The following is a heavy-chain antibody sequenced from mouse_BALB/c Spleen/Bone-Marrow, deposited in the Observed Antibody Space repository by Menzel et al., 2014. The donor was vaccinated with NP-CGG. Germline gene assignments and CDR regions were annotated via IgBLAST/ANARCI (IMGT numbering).Heavy chain of an antibody. V-gene: IGHV1-18*01. J-gene: IGHJ3*01. CDR1: GYSFTGYT. CDR2: INPYNGGT. CDR3: ARDDYWFAY. Sequence: EVMLVESGPELVKPGASLTISCKASGYSFTGYTMNWVKQSPGKNLERMGLINPYNGGTSYNQKFKGKATLTVDKSSSTAYMELLSLTSEDSAVYYCARDDYWFAYWGQGTLVTVS. D-gene: IGHD2-4*01.